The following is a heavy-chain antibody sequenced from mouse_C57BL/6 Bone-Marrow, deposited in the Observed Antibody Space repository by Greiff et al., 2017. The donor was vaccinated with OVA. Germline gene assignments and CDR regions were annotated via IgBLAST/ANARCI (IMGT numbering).Heavy chain of an antibody. CDR1: GFSLTSYG. CDR3: AKNRATVVARGYYAMDY. CDR2: IWRGGST. Sequence: VQLVESGPGLVQPSQSLSITCTVSGFSLTSYGVHWVRQSPGKGLEWLGVIWRGGSTDYNAAFMSRLSITKDNSKSQVFFKMNSLQADDTAIYYCAKNRATVVARGYYAMDYWGQGTSVTVSS. V-gene: IGHV2-5*01. D-gene: IGHD1-1*01. J-gene: IGHJ4*01.